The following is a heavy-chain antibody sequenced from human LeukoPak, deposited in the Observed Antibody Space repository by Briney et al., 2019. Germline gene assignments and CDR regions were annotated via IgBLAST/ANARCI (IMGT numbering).Heavy chain of an antibody. V-gene: IGHV3-74*01. D-gene: IGHD6-19*01. Sequence: GGSLRLSCGASGFTFSSYWMHWVRQAPGKGLVWVSRINNDGSSTSYADSVQGRFTISRDNAKNTLYLQMNSLRAEDTAVYYCAKLVTVAGTDYWGQGTLVTVSS. CDR2: INNDGSST. J-gene: IGHJ4*02. CDR3: AKLVTVAGTDY. CDR1: GFTFSSYW.